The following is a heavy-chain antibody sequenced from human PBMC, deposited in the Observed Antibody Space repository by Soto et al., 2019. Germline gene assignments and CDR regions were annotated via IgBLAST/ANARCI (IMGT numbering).Heavy chain of an antibody. CDR1: GFTFSYYE. V-gene: IGHV3-48*03. Sequence: GGSLRLSCAASGFTFSYYEMNWVRQAPGKGLEWVSYISSGSTIYYADSVKGRFTISRDNAKNSLYLQINSLRAEDTAVYYCARDADTSGSQGSFDIWGQGTMVTVSS. CDR2: ISSGSTI. CDR3: ARDADTSGSQGSFDI. D-gene: IGHD3-22*01. J-gene: IGHJ3*02.